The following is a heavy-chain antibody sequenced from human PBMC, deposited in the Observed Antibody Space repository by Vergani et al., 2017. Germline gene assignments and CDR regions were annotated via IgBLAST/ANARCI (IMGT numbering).Heavy chain of an antibody. CDR1: GFTFTNYD. J-gene: IGHJ3*02. Sequence: VQLVESGGGVVQPGRSLRVSCAGSGFTFTNYDMHWVRQAPGKGLEWVAVISIDGSITHYGDSVKGRGTITRDNSKNTLYLQKTSLRGDDTAIYYCGRDAFKGKQDVVDICVERTMVTVSS. CDR3: GRDAFKGKQDVVDI. D-gene: IGHD2-15*01. CDR2: ISIDGSIT. V-gene: IGHV3-30*19.